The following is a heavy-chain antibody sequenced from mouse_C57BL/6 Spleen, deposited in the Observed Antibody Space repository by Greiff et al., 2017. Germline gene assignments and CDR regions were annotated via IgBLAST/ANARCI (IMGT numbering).Heavy chain of an antibody. CDR1: GFSFNTYA. V-gene: IGHV10-1*01. J-gene: IGHJ3*01. CDR3: VFDPAWFAY. Sequence: EVKLQESGGGLVQPKGSLKLSCAASGFSFNTYAMNWVRQAPGKGLEWVARIRSKSNNYATYYADSVKDRFTISRDDSESMLYLQMNNLKTEDTAMYYCVFDPAWFAYWGQGTLVTVSA. CDR2: IRSKSNNYAT.